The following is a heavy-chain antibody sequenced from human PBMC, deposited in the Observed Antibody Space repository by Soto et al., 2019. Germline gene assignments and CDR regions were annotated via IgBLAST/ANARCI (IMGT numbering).Heavy chain of an antibody. CDR3: ERGASGYYCMDV. CDR1: GFTFSSYG. CDR2: IWYDGSNK. D-gene: IGHD3-10*01. V-gene: IGHV3-33*01. Sequence: QVQLVESGGGVVQPGRSLRLSCAASGFTFSSYGMHWVRQAPGKGLEWVAVIWYDGSNKYYADSVKGRFTISRDNSKNTLYLQMNSLRAEDTAVYYCERGASGYYCMDVWGQGTTVTVSS. J-gene: IGHJ6*02.